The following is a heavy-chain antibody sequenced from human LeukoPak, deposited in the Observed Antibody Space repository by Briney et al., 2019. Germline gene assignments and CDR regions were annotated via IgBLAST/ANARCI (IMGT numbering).Heavy chain of an antibody. CDR1: GITFSSYA. J-gene: IGHJ4*02. CDR3: AKDGNYYGSGEPHFADY. D-gene: IGHD3-10*01. CDR2: ISGSGGST. V-gene: IGHV3-23*01. Sequence: QPGGSLRLSCAASGITFSSYAMSWVRQAPGKGLEWVSAISGSGGSTYYADSVKGRFTISRDNSKNTLYLQMNSLRAEDTAVYYCAKDGNYYGSGEPHFADYWGQGTLVTVSS.